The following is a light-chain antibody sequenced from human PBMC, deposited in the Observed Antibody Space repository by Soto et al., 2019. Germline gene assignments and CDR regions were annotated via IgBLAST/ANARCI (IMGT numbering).Light chain of an antibody. CDR1: QGVSSD. CDR3: QQRSNWLFT. J-gene: IGKJ3*01. CDR2: DAS. V-gene: IGKV3-11*01. Sequence: EIVLTQSPATLSLSPGERATLSCRASQGVSSDLAWYQQKPGQAPRLLISDASNRATGIPARFSGSGSGTDFTLTISSLEPEDFAVYYCQQRSNWLFTFGPGTKVDIK.